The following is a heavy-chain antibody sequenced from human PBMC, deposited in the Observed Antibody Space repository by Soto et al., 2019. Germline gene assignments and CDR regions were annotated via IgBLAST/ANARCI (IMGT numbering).Heavy chain of an antibody. D-gene: IGHD1-26*01. J-gene: IGHJ6*02. Sequence: PSQTLSLIGAISGDGVSSTSAAWNWIRQSPSRGLERLGRTFYRSKWYYDYAVSVKSRITINPDTSKNQFSLQLNSVTPEDTAVYYCSRRLKLGADFYGMDVWGQGTTVTVSS. CDR1: GDGVSSTSAA. CDR3: SRRLKLGADFYGMDV. CDR2: TFYRSKWYY. V-gene: IGHV6-1*01.